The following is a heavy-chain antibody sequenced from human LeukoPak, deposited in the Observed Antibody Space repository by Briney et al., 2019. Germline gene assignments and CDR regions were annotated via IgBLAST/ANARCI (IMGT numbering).Heavy chain of an antibody. CDR2: MNPNSGNT. J-gene: IGHJ6*03. CDR3: ARRDSNYYYYYYTDV. Sequence: ASVKVSCKASGYTFTSYDINWVRQATGQGLEWMGWMNPNSGNTGYAQKFQGRVTMTRNTSISTAYMELSSLRSEDTAVYYCARRDSNYYYYYYTDVWGKGTTVTVSS. V-gene: IGHV1-8*01. CDR1: GYTFTSYD. D-gene: IGHD4-11*01.